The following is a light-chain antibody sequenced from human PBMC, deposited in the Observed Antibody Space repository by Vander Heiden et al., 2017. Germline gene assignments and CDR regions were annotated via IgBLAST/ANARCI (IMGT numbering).Light chain of an antibody. CDR1: ALPNQY. CDR3: RSADSSGTWV. V-gene: IGLV3-25*03. CDR2: KDS. Sequence: QTARITCSGDALPNQYAYWYQQKPGQAPVLVIYKDSERPSGIPERFSGSSSGTTVTLTISGVQAEDESDYYCRSADSSGTWVFGGGTKLTVL. J-gene: IGLJ3*02.